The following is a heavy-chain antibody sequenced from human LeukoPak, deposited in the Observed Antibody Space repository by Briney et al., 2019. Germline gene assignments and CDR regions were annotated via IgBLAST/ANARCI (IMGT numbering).Heavy chain of an antibody. D-gene: IGHD3-16*01. CDR3: ARAVITFGAAVAKGFDC. J-gene: IGHJ4*02. CDR1: GGSFSTYY. CDR2: IYYSGST. Sequence: PSETLSLTCTVSGGSFSTYYWSWIRQPPGKGLEWIGYIYYSGSTDYNPSLKSRVTLSLDTSKNQFFLNLNSVTAADTAVYYCARAVITFGAAVAKGFDCWGQGTLVTVTS. V-gene: IGHV4-59*01.